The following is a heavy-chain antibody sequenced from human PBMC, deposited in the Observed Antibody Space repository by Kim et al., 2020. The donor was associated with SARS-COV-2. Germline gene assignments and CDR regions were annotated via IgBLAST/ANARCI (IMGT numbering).Heavy chain of an antibody. D-gene: IGHD5-12*01. J-gene: IGHJ4*02. CDR1: GGSISSYY. Sequence: SETLSLTCTVSGGSISSYYWSWIRQPPGKGLEWIGYIYYSGSTNYNPSLKSLVTISVDTSKNQFSLKLSSVTAADTAVYYCARHHSGYDYDFYFDYWGQGTLVAVSS. CDR3: ARHHSGYDYDFYFDY. CDR2: IYYSGST. V-gene: IGHV4-59*08.